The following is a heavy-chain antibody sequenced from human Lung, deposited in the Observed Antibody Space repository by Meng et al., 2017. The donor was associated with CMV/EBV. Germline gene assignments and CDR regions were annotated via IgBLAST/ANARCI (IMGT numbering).Heavy chain of an antibody. J-gene: IGHJ6*02. CDR3: ARNSPAAPHYYYGMDV. CDR2: IYYSGST. CDR1: GGSISSYY. D-gene: IGHD2-2*01. Sequence: GSLRLSCTVSGGSISSYYWSWIRQPPGKGLEWIGYIYYSGSTNYNPSLKSRVTISVDTSKNQFSLKLSSVTAADTAVYYCARNSPAAPHYYYGMDVWGQWTTVTVSS. V-gene: IGHV4-59*01.